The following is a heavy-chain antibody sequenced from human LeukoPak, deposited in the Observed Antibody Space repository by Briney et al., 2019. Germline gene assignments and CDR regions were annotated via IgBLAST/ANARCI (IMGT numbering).Heavy chain of an antibody. CDR3: AAARGQLVPYYFDY. CDR2: IYYIGNT. CDR1: GGSINSSTFY. J-gene: IGHJ4*02. V-gene: IGHV4-39*07. D-gene: IGHD6-13*01. Sequence: SETLSLTCSVSGGSINSSTFYWGWIRQHPGKGLEWIASIYYIGNTYYKPSLKGRVTISSDTSKNQVSLKLSSVTAADTAVYYCAAARGQLVPYYFDYWGQGTLVTVSS.